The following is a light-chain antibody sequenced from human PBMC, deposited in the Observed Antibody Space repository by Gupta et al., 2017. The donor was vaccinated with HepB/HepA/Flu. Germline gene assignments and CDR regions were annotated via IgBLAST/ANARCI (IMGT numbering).Light chain of an antibody. CDR3: ASGDDSLNAL. V-gene: IGLV1-44*01. CDR1: SSSIGSNT. Sequence: QSVLTQPPSVSGTPGQRVILSCSGSSSSIGSNTVNWYKQLPGTAPKLLIYSDNRRPSGVPDRFSGSKSGTSASLAISGLQSEDEADFYCASGDDSLNALFGGGTKLTVL. CDR2: SDN. J-gene: IGLJ2*01.